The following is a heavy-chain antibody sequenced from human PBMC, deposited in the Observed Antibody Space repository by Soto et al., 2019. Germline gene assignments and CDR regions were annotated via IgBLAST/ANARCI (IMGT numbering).Heavy chain of an antibody. CDR2: IYSSGTT. Sequence: SETLSLTCFVSGGSISPYAWSWFRQPPGKGLEWIGNIYSSGTTNYNPSLKSRVTTSVDTSRNQFPLTLISVTAADTAVYYCGRDFDSWGQGTLVTVSS. CDR3: GRDFDS. J-gene: IGHJ5*01. CDR1: GGSISPYA. V-gene: IGHV4-59*01.